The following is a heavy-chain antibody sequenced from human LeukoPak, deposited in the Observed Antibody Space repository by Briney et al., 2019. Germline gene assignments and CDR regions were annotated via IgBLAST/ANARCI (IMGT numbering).Heavy chain of an antibody. V-gene: IGHV3-9*03. Sequence: GGPLRLSCAASGFTFDDYAMHWVRQAPGKGLEWVSGISWSSGSIGYADSVKGRFTISRDNAKNSLYLQMNSLRAEDMALYYCAKARDGYNLPLDYWGQGTLVTVSS. J-gene: IGHJ4*02. CDR1: GFTFDDYA. D-gene: IGHD5-24*01. CDR2: ISWSSGSI. CDR3: AKARDGYNLPLDY.